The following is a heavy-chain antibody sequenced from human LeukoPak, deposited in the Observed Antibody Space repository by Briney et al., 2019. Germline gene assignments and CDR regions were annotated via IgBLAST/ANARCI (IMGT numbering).Heavy chain of an antibody. D-gene: IGHD5-24*01. J-gene: IGHJ4*02. V-gene: IGHV1-2*02. CDR1: GGTFSSYA. CDR2: INPNSGGT. Sequence: ASVKVSCKASGGTFSSYAISWVRQAPGQGLEWMGWINPNSGGTNYAQKFQGRVTMTRDTSISTAYMELSRLRSDDTAVYYCATEMATIWYWGQGTLVTVSS. CDR3: ATEMATIWY.